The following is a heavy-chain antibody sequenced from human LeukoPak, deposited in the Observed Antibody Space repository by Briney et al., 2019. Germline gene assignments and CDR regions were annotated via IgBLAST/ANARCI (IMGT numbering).Heavy chain of an antibody. CDR1: GGSISSGGYF. D-gene: IGHD2-15*01. J-gene: IGHJ5*02. Sequence: SQTLSLTCTVSGGSISSGGYFWSWLRQPPGKGPEWIGYMHYTRSTYFNPSLKSRVITSVDTSKNQFSLKLSSVTAADTAVYYCARDGCSGSSCIGNWFDPWGQGTLVTVSS. CDR3: ARDGCSGSSCIGNWFDP. V-gene: IGHV4-30-4*01. CDR2: MHYTRST.